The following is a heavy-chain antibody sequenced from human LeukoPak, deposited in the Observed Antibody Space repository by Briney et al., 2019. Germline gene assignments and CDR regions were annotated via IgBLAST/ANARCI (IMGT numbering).Heavy chain of an antibody. CDR3: ARDFSRSSFDY. V-gene: IGHV4-38-2*01. CDR2: IYHSGST. Sequence: SETLSLTCAVSGYSISSGYYWGWIRQPPGKGLEWIGSIYHSGSTFYNPSLKSRVTISIDTSKNQFSLKLSSVTAADTAVYYCARDFSRSSFDYWGQGTLVTVSS. J-gene: IGHJ4*02. D-gene: IGHD2/OR15-2a*01. CDR1: GYSISSGYY.